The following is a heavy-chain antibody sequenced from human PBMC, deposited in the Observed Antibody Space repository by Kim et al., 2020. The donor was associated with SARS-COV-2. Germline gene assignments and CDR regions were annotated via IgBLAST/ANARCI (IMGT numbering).Heavy chain of an antibody. D-gene: IGHD6-13*01. Sequence: SETLSLTCAVYGGSFSGYYWSWIRQPPGKGLEWIGEINHSGSTNYNPSLKSRVTISVDTSKNQFSLKLSSVTAADTAVYYCARGRRAAAAPRGNWFDPWGQGTLVTVSS. CDR3: ARGRRAAAAPRGNWFDP. CDR1: GGSFSGYY. V-gene: IGHV4-34*01. CDR2: INHSGST. J-gene: IGHJ5*02.